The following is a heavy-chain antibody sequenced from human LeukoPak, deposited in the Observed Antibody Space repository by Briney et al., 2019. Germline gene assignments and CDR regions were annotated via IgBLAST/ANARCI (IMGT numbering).Heavy chain of an antibody. D-gene: IGHD2-2*01. Sequence: GGSLRVSCAASGFTFSSYAMSWVRQAPGKGLEWVSAISGSGGSTYYADSVKGRFTISRDNSKNTLYLQMNSLRAEDTAVYYCAKDPGYCSSTSCYGEAFDYWGQGTLVTVSS. CDR1: GFTFSSYA. CDR2: ISGSGGST. J-gene: IGHJ4*02. CDR3: AKDPGYCSSTSCYGEAFDY. V-gene: IGHV3-23*01.